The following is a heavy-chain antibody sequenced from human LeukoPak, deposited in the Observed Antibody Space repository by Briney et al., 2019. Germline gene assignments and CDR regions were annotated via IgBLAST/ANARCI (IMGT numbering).Heavy chain of an antibody. J-gene: IGHJ4*02. CDR2: IYYSGST. V-gene: IGHV4-39*01. CDR1: GGSFSSSSYY. D-gene: IGHD6-13*01. CDR3: ARHPAPGIAAAGRYAFDY. Sequence: SEPLSLTCTVSGGSFSSSSYYWGWLRQPPGKGLEWIGSIYYSGSTYYNPSLKSRVTISVDTSKDQLSLKLSSVTAADTAVYYCARHPAPGIAAAGRYAFDYWGQGTLVTVSS.